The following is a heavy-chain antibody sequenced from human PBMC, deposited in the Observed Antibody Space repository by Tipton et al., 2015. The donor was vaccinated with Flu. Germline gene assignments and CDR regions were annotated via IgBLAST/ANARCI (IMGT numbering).Heavy chain of an antibody. CDR1: GGSIRSSSYY. D-gene: IGHD3-16*01. Sequence: TLSLTCTVSGGSIRSSSYYWGWIRQPPGKGPEWIGSMLYGGSTYYNPSLESRVTISLDTSKNQFSLKLSSVTAADTAVYYCARDRVVAVAGGGSMDVWGQGTTVSVS. CDR2: MLYGGST. J-gene: IGHJ6*02. V-gene: IGHV4-39*07. CDR3: ARDRVVAVAGGGSMDV.